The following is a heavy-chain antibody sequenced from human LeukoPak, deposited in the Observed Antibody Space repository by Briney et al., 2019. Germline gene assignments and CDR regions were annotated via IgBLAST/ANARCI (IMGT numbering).Heavy chain of an antibody. V-gene: IGHV1-58*01. J-gene: IGHJ4*02. D-gene: IGHD2-2*01. CDR2: ILVGSGNT. CDR3: ASDPPYTSSSAW. CDR1: GFTFTSTA. Sequence: SVKVSCKASGFTFTSTAVQWVRQARGQRLERIGWILVGSGNTNYAQMFQERVTLTWDVSTSTAYMVLSSLRSEDTAIYYCASDPPYTSSSAWWGQGTLVTVSS.